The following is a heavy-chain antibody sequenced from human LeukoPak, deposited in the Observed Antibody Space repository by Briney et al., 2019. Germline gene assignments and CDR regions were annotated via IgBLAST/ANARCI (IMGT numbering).Heavy chain of an antibody. CDR3: AREAYSYCTTGVCPHGMDV. CDR1: GFTFDDYG. Sequence: PGGSLRLSCAASGFTFDDYGLSWVRQAPGKGLEWISDINWNGGSTGYADSVKGRFTISRDNAKNSLYLQMNSLRAEDTALYYCAREAYSYCTTGVCPHGMDVWGQGTTVTVSS. D-gene: IGHD2-8*01. CDR2: INWNGGST. J-gene: IGHJ6*02. V-gene: IGHV3-20*04.